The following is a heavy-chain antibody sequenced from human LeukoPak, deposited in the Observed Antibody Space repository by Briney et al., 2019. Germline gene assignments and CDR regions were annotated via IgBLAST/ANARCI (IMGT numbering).Heavy chain of an antibody. V-gene: IGHV3-53*01. D-gene: IGHD4-23*01. CDR1: GFTFSTYA. J-gene: IGHJ4*02. CDR3: ARRAGGYSHPYDY. Sequence: GGSLRLSCAASGFTFSTYAMSWVRLAPGKGLEWVSVIYSGGTTYYADSVKGRFTISRDNSKNTLYLQMNSLRAEDTAVYYCARRAGGYSHPYDYWGQGILVTVSS. CDR2: IYSGGTT.